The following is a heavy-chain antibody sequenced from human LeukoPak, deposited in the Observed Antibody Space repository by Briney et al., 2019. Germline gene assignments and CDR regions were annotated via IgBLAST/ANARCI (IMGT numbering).Heavy chain of an antibody. J-gene: IGHJ4*02. CDR2: ISASINYI. D-gene: IGHD1-1*01. Sequence: PGGSLRLSCAAPGFTFSNTNMNWVRQAPGEGLNWVAFISASINYISYAASVKGPFTISRYDAQNSLYLQMTSLSTEETAVYFCARGVHGYVDYCGQGTLVTVSS. CDR3: ARGVHGYVDY. CDR1: GFTFSNTN. V-gene: IGHV3-21*06.